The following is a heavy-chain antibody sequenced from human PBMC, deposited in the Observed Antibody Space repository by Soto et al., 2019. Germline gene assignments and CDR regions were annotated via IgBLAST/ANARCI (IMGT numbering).Heavy chain of an antibody. CDR3: ARGPHDSSGYMDY. Sequence: PSETLSLTCAVYGGSFSGYYWSWIRQPPGKGLEWIGEINHSGSTNYNPSLKSRVTISVDTSKNQFSLKLSSVTAADTAVYYCARGPHDSSGYMDYWGQGTLVTVSS. CDR2: INHSGST. J-gene: IGHJ4*02. D-gene: IGHD3-22*01. CDR1: GGSFSGYY. V-gene: IGHV4-34*01.